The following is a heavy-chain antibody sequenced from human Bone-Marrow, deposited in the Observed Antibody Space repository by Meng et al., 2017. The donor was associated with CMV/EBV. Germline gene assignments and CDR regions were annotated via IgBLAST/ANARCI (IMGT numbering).Heavy chain of an antibody. CDR1: GFTFSGSS. CDR3: TRLIESGYSYGPDDYYYGMDV. Sequence: GESLKISCAASGFTFSGSSMHWVRQASGKGLEWVGRIRSGANSDATAYAASVEGRFTISRDDSKNTAYLQMNSLKTEDTAVYYCTRLIESGYSYGPDDYYYGMDVWGPGNTVTVSS. D-gene: IGHD5-18*01. V-gene: IGHV3-73*01. CDR2: IRSGANSDAT. J-gene: IGHJ6*02.